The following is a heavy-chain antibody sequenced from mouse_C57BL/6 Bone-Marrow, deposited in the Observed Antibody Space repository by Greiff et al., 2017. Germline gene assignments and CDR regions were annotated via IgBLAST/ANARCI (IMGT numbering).Heavy chain of an antibody. J-gene: IGHJ2*01. CDR1: GYAFSSSW. V-gene: IGHV1-82*01. CDR3: ARYSSGYDFDY. CDR2: IYPGDGDT. D-gene: IGHD3-2*02. Sequence: LVESGPELVKPGASVKISCKASGYAFSSSWMNWVKQRPGKGLEWIGRIYPGDGDTNYNGKFKGKATLTADKSSSTAYMQLSSLTSEDSAVYFCARYSSGYDFDYWGQGTTLTVSS.